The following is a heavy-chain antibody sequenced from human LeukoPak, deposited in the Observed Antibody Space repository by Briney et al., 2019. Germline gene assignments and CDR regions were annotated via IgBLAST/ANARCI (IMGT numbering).Heavy chain of an antibody. Sequence: PSETLSLNCAVYGGSFSGYYWTWIRQPPGKGLEWIGEINHSGSTNYNPSLKSRVIISVDTSKNQFSLKLTSVTAADTAVYYCARGYSSGFNWFDPWGQGTLVTVSS. J-gene: IGHJ5*02. CDR2: INHSGST. CDR1: GGSFSGYY. CDR3: ARGYSSGFNWFDP. D-gene: IGHD6-19*01. V-gene: IGHV4-34*01.